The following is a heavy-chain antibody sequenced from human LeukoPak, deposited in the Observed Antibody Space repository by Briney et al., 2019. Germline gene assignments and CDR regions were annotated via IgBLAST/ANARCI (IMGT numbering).Heavy chain of an antibody. D-gene: IGHD2-15*01. Sequence: GASLRLSCAASGFTFSSYAMSWVRQAPGKGLEWVSAISGSGGSTYYADSVKGRFTISRDNSKNTLYLQMNSLRAEDTAVYYCAKDMDLVVVACFDPWGQGTLVTVSS. CDR2: ISGSGGST. CDR1: GFTFSSYA. V-gene: IGHV3-23*01. CDR3: AKDMDLVVVACFDP. J-gene: IGHJ5*02.